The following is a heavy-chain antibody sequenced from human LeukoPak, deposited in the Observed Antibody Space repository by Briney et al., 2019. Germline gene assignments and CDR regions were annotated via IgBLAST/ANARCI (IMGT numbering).Heavy chain of an antibody. V-gene: IGHV3-21*01. Sequence: PGGSLRLSCAASGLTFSSYSMNWVRQAPGKGLEWVSSISSSSSYIYYADSVKGRFTISRDNAKNSLYLQMNSLRAEDTAVYYCARDAGYYYDSSGYLPFYYYYYTDVWGKGTTVTVSS. CDR2: ISSSSSYI. CDR1: GLTFSSYS. D-gene: IGHD3-22*01. J-gene: IGHJ6*03. CDR3: ARDAGYYYDSSGYLPFYYYYYTDV.